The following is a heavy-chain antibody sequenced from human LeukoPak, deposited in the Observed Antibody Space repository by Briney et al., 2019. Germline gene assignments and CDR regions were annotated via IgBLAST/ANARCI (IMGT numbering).Heavy chain of an antibody. CDR1: GGSISSGAYY. CDR3: ARGPYSSSWYGDY. CDR2: IYHSGSI. V-gene: IGHV4-30-2*01. D-gene: IGHD6-13*01. J-gene: IGHJ4*02. Sequence: SETLSLTCTVSGGSISSGAYYWSWIRQPPGKGLEWIGHIYHSGSIYYNPSLKSRFTISIDRSKNHFSLKLSSMTAADTAVYYCARGPYSSSWYGDYWGQGTLVTVSS.